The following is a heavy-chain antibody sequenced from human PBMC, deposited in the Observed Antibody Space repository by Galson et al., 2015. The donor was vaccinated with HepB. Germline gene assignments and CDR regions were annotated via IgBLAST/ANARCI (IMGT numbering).Heavy chain of an antibody. V-gene: IGHV3-30*04. CDR2: ISYDGSNK. CDR1: GFTFSSYA. Sequence: SLRLSCAASGFTFSSYAMHWVRQAPGKGLEWVAVISYDGSNKYYADSVKGRFTISRDNSKNTLYLQMNSLRAEDTAVYYCARDPIVGATFDYYGMDVWGQGTTVTVSS. J-gene: IGHJ6*02. D-gene: IGHD1-26*01. CDR3: ARDPIVGATFDYYGMDV.